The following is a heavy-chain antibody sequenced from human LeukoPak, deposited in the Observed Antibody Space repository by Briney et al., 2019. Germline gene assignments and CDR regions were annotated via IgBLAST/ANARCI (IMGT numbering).Heavy chain of an antibody. J-gene: IGHJ4*02. CDR1: GFTFTGFA. Sequence: PGGSLRLSCAASGFTFTGFAMYWVRQAPGKGLEWVAVISFDGKNKFYADSAKGRFTISRDNSKNTLYLQMNSLKPEDTAVYFCARDSRLKWTEYYFDFWGQGTLVTVSS. CDR3: ARDSRLKWTEYYFDF. CDR2: ISFDGKNK. V-gene: IGHV3-30*04. D-gene: IGHD3/OR15-3a*01.